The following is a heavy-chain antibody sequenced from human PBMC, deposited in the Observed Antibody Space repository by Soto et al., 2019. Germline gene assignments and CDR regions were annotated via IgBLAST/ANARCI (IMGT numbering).Heavy chain of an antibody. CDR1: GLNFRNFP. CDR2: ISGSGTNT. V-gene: IGHV3-23*01. CDR3: AKTPGMPGWFGW. D-gene: IGHD6-19*01. Sequence: PGGSLRLSCAASGLNFRNFPMSWVRQTPGKGLEWVSAISGSGTNTDYADNVKGRFTISRDNSKKTLYLQMDNLGVGDTAIYYYAKTPGMPGWFGWWGQGTQVTVSS. J-gene: IGHJ4*02.